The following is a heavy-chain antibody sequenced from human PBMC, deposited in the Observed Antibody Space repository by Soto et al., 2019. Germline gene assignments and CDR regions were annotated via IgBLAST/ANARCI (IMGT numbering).Heavy chain of an antibody. J-gene: IGHJ6*01. D-gene: IGHD3-3*01. CDR2: MNPNSGNT. CDR1: GYTFTTYD. Sequence: ASVKVSCKASGYTFTTYDINWVRQATGQGLEWMGWMNPNSGNTGYAQKFQGRVTMTRNTSISTAYMELSSLRSEDTAVYYCARAYYDFWSGYYRQPYYYYGMDVWGQRTTVAVSS. CDR3: ARAYYDFWSGYYRQPYYYYGMDV. V-gene: IGHV1-8*01.